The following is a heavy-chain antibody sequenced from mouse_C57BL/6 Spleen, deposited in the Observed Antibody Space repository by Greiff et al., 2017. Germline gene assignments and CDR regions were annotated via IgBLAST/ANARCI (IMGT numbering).Heavy chain of an antibody. D-gene: IGHD2-10*02. V-gene: IGHV5-17*01. CDR3: ARPSSYWYFDV. J-gene: IGHJ1*03. CDR1: GFTFSDYG. CDR2: ISSGSSTI. Sequence: EVQGVESGGGLVKPGGSLKLSCAASGFTFSDYGMHWVRQAPEKGLEWVAYISSGSSTIYYAATVKGRFTISRDNAKNTLFLQRTRLRSEDTAMYYCARPSSYWYFDVWGTGTTVTVSS.